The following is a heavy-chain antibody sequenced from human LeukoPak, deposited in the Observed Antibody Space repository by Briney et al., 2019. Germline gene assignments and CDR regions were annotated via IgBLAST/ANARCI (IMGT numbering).Heavy chain of an antibody. V-gene: IGHV1-69*13. CDR2: IIPIFGTA. Sequence: SVKVSCKASGGTFSSYAISWVRQAPGQGLEWMGGIIPIFGTANYAQKFQGRVTITADESTSTAYMELSSLRSEDTAVYYCARSTTVTTSLYVYFDYWGQGTLVTVSS. CDR3: ARSTTVTTSLYVYFDY. D-gene: IGHD4-17*01. J-gene: IGHJ4*02. CDR1: GGTFSSYA.